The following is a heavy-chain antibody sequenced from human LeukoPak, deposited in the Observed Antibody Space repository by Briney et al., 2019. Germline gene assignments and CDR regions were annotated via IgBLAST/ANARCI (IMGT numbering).Heavy chain of an antibody. Sequence: PRGSRKLSWPASGFTVSTNYISWVRQAPGKGLVWVSLIYSAASTYRADSVKGRFSIYRDNSKNTLFLQMNSLRAEDTAVYYCATDAHWGQGNLVTVSS. V-gene: IGHV3-53*01. CDR2: IYSAAST. J-gene: IGHJ4*02. CDR3: ATDAH. CDR1: GFTVSTNY.